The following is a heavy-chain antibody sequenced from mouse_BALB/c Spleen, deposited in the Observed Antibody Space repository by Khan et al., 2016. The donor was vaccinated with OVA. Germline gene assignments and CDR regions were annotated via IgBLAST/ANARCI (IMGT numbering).Heavy chain of an antibody. V-gene: IGHV9-3-1*01. D-gene: IGHD2-10*01. Sequence: QVQLKESGPELTKPGETVKISCKASGYTFTNYGMDWVKQAPGKGLMWVGWINTYTGEPTYADDFKGRFAFSLETSASTSYLQINNLKNEDSATYCCARPPYFAYVMVYWGQGTSVTVSS. CDR1: GYTFTNYG. CDR2: INTYTGEP. CDR3: ARPPYFAYVMVY. J-gene: IGHJ4*01.